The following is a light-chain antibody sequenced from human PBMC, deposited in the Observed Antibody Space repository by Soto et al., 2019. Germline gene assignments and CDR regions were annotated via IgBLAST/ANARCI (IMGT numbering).Light chain of an antibody. J-gene: IGKJ1*01. CDR1: QSIITY. Sequence: DIQMTQSPSSLSASVGDRVTITCRTSQSIITYINWYQQKPGKAPKLLIYAASNLQSAVPSRFSGSGSGTGFTLTICSLQAKDFAKSDCEQSYCTPPTFGHRTRVEIK. CDR3: EQSYCTPPT. V-gene: IGKV1-39*01. CDR2: AAS.